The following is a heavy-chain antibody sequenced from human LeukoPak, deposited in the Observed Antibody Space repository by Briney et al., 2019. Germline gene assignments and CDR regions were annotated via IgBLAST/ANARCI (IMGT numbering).Heavy chain of an antibody. J-gene: IGHJ4*02. D-gene: IGHD3-10*01. CDR2: IFYSGST. CDR1: NGSISSDY. Sequence: SETLSLTCTVSNGSISSDYWTWLRQPPGKGLEWIGYIFYSGSTKYNPSLTNRATISLDTSKNQFSLKLTSMTAADTAVYYCARLTTRPGGIRPLIMDYWGQGTLVTVSS. V-gene: IGHV4-59*01. CDR3: ARLTTRPGGIRPLIMDY.